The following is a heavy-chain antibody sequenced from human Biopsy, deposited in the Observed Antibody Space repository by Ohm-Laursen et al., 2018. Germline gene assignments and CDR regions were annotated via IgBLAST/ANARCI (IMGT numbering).Heavy chain of an antibody. CDR1: GGSFSGYY. Sequence: SDTLSLTCPVSGGSFSGYYWSWIRQPPGKGLEWIGYISGSSNTNCNPSLKSRVTLSTDTSETQFSLRLSSVTAADTAVYYWARQDGYLGYEYWGQGALVTVSS. J-gene: IGHJ4*02. D-gene: IGHD5-24*01. CDR3: ARQDGYLGYEY. CDR2: ISGSSNT. V-gene: IGHV4-59*08.